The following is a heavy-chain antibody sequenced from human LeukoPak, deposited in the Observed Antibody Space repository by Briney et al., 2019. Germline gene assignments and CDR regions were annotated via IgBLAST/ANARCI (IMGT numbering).Heavy chain of an antibody. CDR2: INHSGST. J-gene: IGHJ4*02. D-gene: IGHD6-13*01. V-gene: IGHV4-34*01. Sequence: GSLRLSCAASGFTFSSYWMSWVRQAPGKGLEWIGEINHSGSTNYNPSLKSRVTISVDTSKNQFSLKLSSVTAADTAVYYCARGIAAARETGFDYWGQGTLVTVSS. CDR1: GFTFSSYW. CDR3: ARGIAAARETGFDY.